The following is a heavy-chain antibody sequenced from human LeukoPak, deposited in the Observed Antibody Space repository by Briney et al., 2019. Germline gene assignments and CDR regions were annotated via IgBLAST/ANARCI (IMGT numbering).Heavy chain of an antibody. Sequence: SETLSLTCTVSGGSISSYYWSWIRQPPGKGLEWIGYIYYSGSTNYNPSLKSRVTISVDTSKNQFSLKLSSVTAADTAVYYCASLMTTVTTSGDYWGQGTLVTVSS. J-gene: IGHJ4*02. V-gene: IGHV4-59*12. CDR3: ASLMTTVTTSGDY. D-gene: IGHD4-17*01. CDR1: GGSISSYY. CDR2: IYYSGST.